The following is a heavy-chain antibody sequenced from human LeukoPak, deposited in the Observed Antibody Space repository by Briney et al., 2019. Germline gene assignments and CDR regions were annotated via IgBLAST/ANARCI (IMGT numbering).Heavy chain of an antibody. D-gene: IGHD3-22*01. CDR2: MNPNSGNT. V-gene: IGHV1-8*02. Sequence: GAXVKVSCKASGYTFTGYYLHWVRQATGQGLEWMGWMNPNSGNTGYAQKFQGRVTMTRNTSISTAYMELSSLRSEDTAVYYCARVLPAWATYYYDSSGYYTFDYWGQGTLVTVSS. CDR1: GYTFTGYY. CDR3: ARVLPAWATYYYDSSGYYTFDY. J-gene: IGHJ4*02.